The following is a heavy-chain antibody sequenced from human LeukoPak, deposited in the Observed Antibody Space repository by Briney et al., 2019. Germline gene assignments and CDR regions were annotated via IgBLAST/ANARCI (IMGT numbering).Heavy chain of an antibody. D-gene: IGHD4-17*01. CDR2: IRYDGSNK. V-gene: IGHV3-30*02. J-gene: IGHJ4*02. CDR3: ATHTGYFDY. CDR1: GLPFSNYG. Sequence: GGSLRLSCAASGLPFSNYGMQWARQAPAKGLEWVTFIRYDGSNKFYADSVKGRFTISRDNSKNTLYLQMNSLRGEDSAVYYCATHTGYFDYWGQGTLVTVSS.